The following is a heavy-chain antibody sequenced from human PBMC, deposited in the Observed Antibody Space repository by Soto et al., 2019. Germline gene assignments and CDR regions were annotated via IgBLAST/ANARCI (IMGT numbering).Heavy chain of an antibody. CDR3: ARVVSGYAYFDY. CDR1: GGSISSGGYY. V-gene: IGHV4-31*03. CDR2: IYYSGST. J-gene: IGHJ4*02. D-gene: IGHD5-12*01. Sequence: PSETLSLTCTFSGGSISSGGYYWSWIRQHPGKGLEWIGYIYYSGSTYYNPSLKSRVTISVDTSKNQFSLKLSSVTAADTAVYYCARVVSGYAYFDYWGQGTLVTVSS.